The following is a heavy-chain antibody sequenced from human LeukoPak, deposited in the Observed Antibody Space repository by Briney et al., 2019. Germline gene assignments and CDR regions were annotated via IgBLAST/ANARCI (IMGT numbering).Heavy chain of an antibody. CDR3: ARELAYCGGDCYLGALDV. CDR1: AYSISSGYY. CDR2: IHHSGNT. D-gene: IGHD2-21*02. Sequence: SETLSLTCTVSAYSISSGYYWGWIRQPPGKGLEWIGSIHHSGNTYYNPSLKSRVTISVDTSKNQFSLKLSSVTAADTAVYYCARELAYCGGDCYLGALDVRGKGTTVTVSS. V-gene: IGHV4-38-2*02. J-gene: IGHJ6*04.